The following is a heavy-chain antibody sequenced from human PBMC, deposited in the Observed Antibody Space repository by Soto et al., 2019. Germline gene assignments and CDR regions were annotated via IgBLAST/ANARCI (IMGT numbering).Heavy chain of an antibody. Sequence: SETLSLTCAVSGGSISSGGYSWSWIRQPPGKGLEWIGYIYHSGSTYYNPSLKSRVTISVDRSKNQFSLKLSSVTAADTAVYYCARGLGSYYTYYYYGMDFWGQGSSVTGSS. J-gene: IGHJ6*02. V-gene: IGHV4-30-2*01. CDR1: GGSISSGGYS. CDR3: ARGLGSYYTYYYYGMDF. D-gene: IGHD3-10*01. CDR2: IYHSGST.